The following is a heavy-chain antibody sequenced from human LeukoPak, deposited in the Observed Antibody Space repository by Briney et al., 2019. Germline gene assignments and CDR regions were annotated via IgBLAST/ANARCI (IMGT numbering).Heavy chain of an antibody. D-gene: IGHD3-3*01. Sequence: GGSLRLSCAASGFTFNGYNMNWVRQAPGKGLEWISYITSSSSSNSYADSVKGRFSISRDNAKNSLYLQMKNLRAADTAVYYCARDRNTDFWSGYYTNYCDYWGQGTLVTVSS. J-gene: IGHJ4*02. CDR1: GFTFNGYN. CDR2: ITSSSSSN. CDR3: ARDRNTDFWSGYYTNYCDY. V-gene: IGHV3-48*01.